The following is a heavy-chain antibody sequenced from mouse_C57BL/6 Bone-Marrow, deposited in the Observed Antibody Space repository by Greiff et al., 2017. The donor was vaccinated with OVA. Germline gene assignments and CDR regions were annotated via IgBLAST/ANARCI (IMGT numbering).Heavy chain of an antibody. CDR2: INPNNGGT. CDR1: GYTFTDYY. V-gene: IGHV1-26*01. Sequence: EVQLQQSGPELVKPGASVKISCKASGYTFTDYYMNWVKQSHGKSLEWIGDINPNNGGTSYNQKFKGKATLTVDKSSSTAYMALRSLTSEDSAVYYCARSAQGYFDYWGQGTTLTVSS. CDR3: ARSAQGYFDY. D-gene: IGHD3-2*02. J-gene: IGHJ2*01.